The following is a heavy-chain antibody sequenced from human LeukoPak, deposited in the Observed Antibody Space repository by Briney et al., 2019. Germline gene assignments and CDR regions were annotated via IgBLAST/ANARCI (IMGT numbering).Heavy chain of an antibody. J-gene: IGHJ4*02. CDR1: GFTFSSYA. CDR3: ARDYSRGLDY. CDR2: ISYDGSNK. Sequence: GRSLRLSCAASGFTFSSYAMHWVRQAPGKGLEWVAVISYDGSNKYYADSVKGRFTISRDNSKNTLYLQMNSLRAEDTAVYYCARDYSRGLDYWGQGTLVTVSS. V-gene: IGHV3-30-3*01. D-gene: IGHD4-4*01.